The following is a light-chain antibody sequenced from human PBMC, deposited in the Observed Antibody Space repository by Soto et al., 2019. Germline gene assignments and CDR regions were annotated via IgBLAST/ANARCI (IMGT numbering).Light chain of an antibody. CDR3: QQNYNTLIT. J-gene: IGKJ5*01. Sequence: DIQMTQSPSTLSASVGDRVTITCRASQSISVWLAWYQQKAGKAPNLLIYKASRLESGVPSRFSGSGSGTDFTLTISSLQPEDFTTYYCQQNYNTLITFGQGTRLEI. CDR2: KAS. V-gene: IGKV1-5*03. CDR1: QSISVW.